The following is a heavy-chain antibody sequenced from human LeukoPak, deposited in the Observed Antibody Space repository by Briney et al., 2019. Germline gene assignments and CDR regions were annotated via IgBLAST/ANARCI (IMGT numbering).Heavy chain of an antibody. D-gene: IGHD6-19*01. CDR1: GYTFSSYW. Sequence: GGSLRLSCAASGYTFSSYWLTWVRQAPGKGLEWVANINQPGNEKYYADSVKGRFTIPRDNAKNSLFLQMNSLRPDDTAIYYCTKELHVAVAVADYYYFYMDVWGRGTAVTVSS. CDR3: TKELHVAVAVADYYYFYMDV. J-gene: IGHJ6*03. V-gene: IGHV3-7*03. CDR2: INQPGNEK.